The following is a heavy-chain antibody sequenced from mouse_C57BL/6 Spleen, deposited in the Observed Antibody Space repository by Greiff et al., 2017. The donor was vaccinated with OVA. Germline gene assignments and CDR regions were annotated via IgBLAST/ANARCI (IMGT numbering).Heavy chain of an antibody. CDR2: IYPGSGST. V-gene: IGHV1-55*01. D-gene: IGHD1-1*01. J-gene: IGHJ2*01. Sequence: VQLKQPGAELVKPGASVKMSCKASGYTFTSYWITWVKQRPGQGLEWIGDIYPGSGSTNYNEKFKSKATLTVDTSSSTAYMQLSSLTSEDSAVYYCARSGPLYYYGREYYFDYWGQGTTLTVSS. CDR1: GYTFTSYW. CDR3: ARSGPLYYYGREYYFDY.